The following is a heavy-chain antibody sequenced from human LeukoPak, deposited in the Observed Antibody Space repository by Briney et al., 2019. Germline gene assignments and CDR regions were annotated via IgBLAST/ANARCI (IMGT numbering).Heavy chain of an antibody. V-gene: IGHV1-24*01. CDR3: ATSPTRFLEWLAPSGYFDY. D-gene: IGHD3-3*01. J-gene: IGHJ4*02. Sequence: ASVKVSCKASGGTFSSYAISWVRQAPGKGLEWMGGFDPEDGETIYAQKFQGRVTMTEDTSTDTAYMELSSLRSEDTAVYYCATSPTRFLEWLAPSGYFDYWGQGTLVTVSS. CDR2: FDPEDGET. CDR1: GGTFSSYA.